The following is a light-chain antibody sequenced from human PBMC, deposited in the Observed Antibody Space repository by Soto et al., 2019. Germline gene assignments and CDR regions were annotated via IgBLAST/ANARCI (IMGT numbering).Light chain of an antibody. V-gene: IGLV2-14*01. Sequence: QSALTQPASVSGSPGQSITISCTGTSSDIGGYKYVSWYQQHPGKAPKLMIYDVSRRPSGVSYRFSASKSGNTASLTISDLQAGDEADYYCSSSTSTLVKFGGGTKVTVL. CDR2: DVS. J-gene: IGLJ3*02. CDR1: SSDIGGYKY. CDR3: SSSTSTLVK.